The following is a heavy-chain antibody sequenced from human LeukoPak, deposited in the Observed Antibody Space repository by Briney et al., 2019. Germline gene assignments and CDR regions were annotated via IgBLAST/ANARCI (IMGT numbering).Heavy chain of an antibody. V-gene: IGHV1-69*05. Sequence: SVKVSCKASGGTFSSYAISLVRQAPGQGLEWMGRIIPIFGTANYAQKFQGRVTITTDESTSTAYMELSSLRSEDTAVYYCARDPGFERIAARPGGSNYFDYWGQGTLVTVSS. CDR3: ARDPGFERIAARPGGSNYFDY. CDR2: IIPIFGTA. J-gene: IGHJ4*02. D-gene: IGHD6-6*01. CDR1: GGTFSSYA.